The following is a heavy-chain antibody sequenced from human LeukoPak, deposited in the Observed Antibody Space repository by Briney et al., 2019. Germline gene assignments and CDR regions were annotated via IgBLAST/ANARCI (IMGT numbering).Heavy chain of an antibody. J-gene: IGHJ2*01. CDR3: ARVYYSNSYDYWYFDL. Sequence: SETLSLTCTVSGYSINSAYYWGWIRQPPGKGLEWIGSIYHSGSPDYNPSLKSRVTISVDTSKNQFSLKLSSVTAADTAVYYCARVYYSNSYDYWYFDLWGRGTLVTVSS. CDR1: GYSINSAYY. CDR2: IYHSGSP. V-gene: IGHV4-38-2*02. D-gene: IGHD6-13*01.